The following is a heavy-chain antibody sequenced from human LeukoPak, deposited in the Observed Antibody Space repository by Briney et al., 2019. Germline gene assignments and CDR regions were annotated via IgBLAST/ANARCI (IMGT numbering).Heavy chain of an antibody. CDR1: GFTFSSYA. D-gene: IGHD3-10*01. Sequence: GGSLRLSCAASGFTFSSYAMSWVRQAPGKGLEWVSAISGSGGSTYYADSVKGRFTISRDNSKNTLYLQMNSLRAEDTAVYYCAKAASNYMVRGVIPSDYWGQGTLVTVSS. CDR2: ISGSGGST. V-gene: IGHV3-23*01. CDR3: AKAASNYMVRGVIPSDY. J-gene: IGHJ4*02.